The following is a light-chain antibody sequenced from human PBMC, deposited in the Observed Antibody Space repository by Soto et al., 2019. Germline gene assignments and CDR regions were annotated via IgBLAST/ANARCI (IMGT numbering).Light chain of an antibody. CDR1: SSNIGSNT. Sequence: QSVLTQPPSASGTPGQRVTISCSGSSSNIGSNTVNWYQQLPGTAPKLLIYSNNQRPSGVPDRFSGSKSGTSASLAISGPQAEDEADYYCAAWDDSLKGVFGGGTKVTVL. CDR2: SNN. J-gene: IGLJ2*01. V-gene: IGLV1-44*01. CDR3: AAWDDSLKGV.